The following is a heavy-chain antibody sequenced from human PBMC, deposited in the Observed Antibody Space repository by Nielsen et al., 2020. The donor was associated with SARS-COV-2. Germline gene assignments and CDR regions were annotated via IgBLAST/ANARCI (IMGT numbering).Heavy chain of an antibody. J-gene: IGHJ4*02. D-gene: IGHD3-22*01. V-gene: IGHV3-48*03. Sequence: GGSLRLSCAASGFTFSSYEMNWVRQAPGKGLEWVSYISSSGSTIYYADSVKGRFTISRDNAKNSLYLQMNSLRAEDTAVYYCARYVYYYDSSGHTDYWGQGTLVTVSS. CDR2: ISSSGSTI. CDR1: GFTFSSYE. CDR3: ARYVYYYDSSGHTDY.